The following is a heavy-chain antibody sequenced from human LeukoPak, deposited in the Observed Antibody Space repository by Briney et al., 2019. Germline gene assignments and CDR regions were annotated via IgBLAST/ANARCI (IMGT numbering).Heavy chain of an antibody. CDR2: IYSDNT. CDR1: GFTVSTNS. D-gene: IGHD3-22*01. CDR3: AKWDTYYDSSGYYFY. Sequence: GGSLRLSCTVSGFTVSTNSMSWVRQAPGKGLEWVSFIYSDNTHYSDSVKGRFTISRDNSKNTLYLLMNSLRAEDTAVYYCAKWDTYYDSSGYYFYWGQGTLVTVSS. J-gene: IGHJ4*02. V-gene: IGHV3-53*01.